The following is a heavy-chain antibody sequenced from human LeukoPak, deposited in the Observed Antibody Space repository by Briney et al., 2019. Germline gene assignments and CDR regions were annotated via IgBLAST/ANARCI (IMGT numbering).Heavy chain of an antibody. J-gene: IGHJ5*02. D-gene: IGHD3-3*01. CDR1: GYTFTGYG. Sequence: ASVKVSCTASGYTFTGYGISWVRQAPGQGLEWMGWISAYNGNTNYAQKLQGRVTMTTDTSTSTAYMELRSLRSDDTAVYYCARVFSNYYDFWSGYFSDKNFDPWGQGTLVTVSP. CDR3: ARVFSNYYDFWSGYFSDKNFDP. V-gene: IGHV1-18*01. CDR2: ISAYNGNT.